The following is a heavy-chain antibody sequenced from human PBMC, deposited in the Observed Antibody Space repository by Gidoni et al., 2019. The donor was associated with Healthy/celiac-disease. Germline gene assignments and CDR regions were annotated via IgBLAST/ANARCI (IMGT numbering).Heavy chain of an antibody. Sequence: EVQLVASGGGMVKPGGSLRLSCATSGFTFSSYSMNWVRQAPGKGLEWVSSISSSSSYIYYADSVKGRFTISRDNAKNSLYLQMNGLRAEDTAVYYCARDLQGYSGSPYGMDVWGQGTTVTVSS. J-gene: IGHJ6*02. CDR2: ISSSSSYI. CDR1: GFTFSSYS. D-gene: IGHD6-6*01. V-gene: IGHV3-21*01. CDR3: ARDLQGYSGSPYGMDV.